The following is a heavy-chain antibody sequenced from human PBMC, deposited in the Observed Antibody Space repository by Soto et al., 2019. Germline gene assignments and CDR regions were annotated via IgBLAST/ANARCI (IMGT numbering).Heavy chain of an antibody. CDR1: GGSCSGYY. CDR2: INHSGST. J-gene: IGHJ4*02. V-gene: IGHV4-34*01. D-gene: IGHD3-3*01. CDR3: ARVGAIFGVVIFDY. Sequence: LETLSLTCAVYGGSCSGYYWSWIRQPPGKGLEWIGEINHSGSTNYNPSLKSRVTISVDTSKNQFSLKLSSVTAADTAVYYCARVGAIFGVVIFDYWGQGTLVTVS.